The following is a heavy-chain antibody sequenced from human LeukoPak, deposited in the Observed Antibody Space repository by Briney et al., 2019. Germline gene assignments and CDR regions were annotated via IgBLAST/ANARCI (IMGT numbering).Heavy chain of an antibody. Sequence: GGSLRLSCAASGVIFSNYWMHWVRQTPGKGLVWVSRINRDGSSTSYADSVKGRFTISRDNAKNTLYLQMNSLRAEDTAVYYCAKLTLGYCSGGRCFFDYWGQGTLVTVSS. J-gene: IGHJ4*02. D-gene: IGHD2-15*01. CDR2: INRDGSST. V-gene: IGHV3-74*01. CDR1: GVIFSNYW. CDR3: AKLTLGYCSGGRCFFDY.